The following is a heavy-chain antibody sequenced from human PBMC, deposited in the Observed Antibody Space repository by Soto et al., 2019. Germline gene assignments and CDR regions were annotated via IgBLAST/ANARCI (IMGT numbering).Heavy chain of an antibody. CDR3: ARDGGGGFHDY. CDR2: IGTAGGP. J-gene: IGHJ4*02. Sequence: GESLKISCVASGFNFNNYDMHWVRQVAGKRPEWVSVIGTAGGPNYSDSVNGRFTTYRDNAKSSLYLQMNSVRDGDTAVYYCARDGGGGFHDYWGQGAVVTVSS. D-gene: IGHD3-16*01. CDR1: GFNFNNYD. V-gene: IGHV3-13*05.